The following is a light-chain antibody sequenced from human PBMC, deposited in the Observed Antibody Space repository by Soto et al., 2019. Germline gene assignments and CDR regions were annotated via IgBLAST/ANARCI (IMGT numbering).Light chain of an antibody. CDR1: STSSMY. J-gene: IGKJ3*01. CDR2: AAS. CDR3: QQSYSSPPLT. Sequence: TRPASSTSSMYLKWYQQKPGKAPKIMFYAASSLETGYPSRFSGSGSGTDFTLTISSLQLEDFATYYCQQSYSSPPLTFGPGTKVDIK. V-gene: IGKV1-39*01.